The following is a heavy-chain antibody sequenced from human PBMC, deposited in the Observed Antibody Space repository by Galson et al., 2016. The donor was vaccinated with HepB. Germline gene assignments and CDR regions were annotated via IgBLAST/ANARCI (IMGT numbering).Heavy chain of an antibody. CDR3: ARLITRYCSGSTCTSHDINWFDP. J-gene: IGHJ5*02. Sequence: SETLSLTCAVSGGSIXXXDWXXXVRXXPGXXXEWXXEIXXXGTXXXNVXXKSRVTXXVDKSRNQFSLKLNSVTVADTAVYYCARLITRYCSGSTCTSHDINWFDPWXQGXXVTVS. D-gene: IGHD2-2*01. V-gene: IGHV4-4*02. CDR2: IXXXGTX. CDR1: GGSIXXXDW.